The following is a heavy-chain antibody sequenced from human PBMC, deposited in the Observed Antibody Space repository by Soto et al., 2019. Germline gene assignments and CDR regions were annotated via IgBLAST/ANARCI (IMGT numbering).Heavy chain of an antibody. J-gene: IGHJ4*02. Sequence: QVQLVQSGGEVKKPGASVKLSCKASGYIFTTYYIHWVRQAPGQGLEWLGIINPSVAGTTYAQKFQGRVTMTRDTSTSTVYMELSSLRSEDTAIYYCARGPSNLGDYWGQGTLVTVSS. D-gene: IGHD3-16*01. CDR3: ARGPSNLGDY. V-gene: IGHV1-46*01. CDR2: INPSVAGT. CDR1: GYIFTTYY.